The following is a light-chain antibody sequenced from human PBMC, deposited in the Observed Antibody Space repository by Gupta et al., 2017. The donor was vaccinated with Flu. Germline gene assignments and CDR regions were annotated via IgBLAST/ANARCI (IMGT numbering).Light chain of an antibody. J-gene: IGKJ1*01. V-gene: IGKV3-20*01. CDR3: QQDSRRPWT. Sequence: DIVLTQSPVTLSLSPGERATLSCRASRSVDRNFLAWYQQRPGQAPSLLIHGVTNRAAGVPDRFSGSGTGTDFTLTIAKLEPDEFAMYYCQQDSRRPWTFGQGTKLEI. CDR1: RSVDRNF. CDR2: GVT.